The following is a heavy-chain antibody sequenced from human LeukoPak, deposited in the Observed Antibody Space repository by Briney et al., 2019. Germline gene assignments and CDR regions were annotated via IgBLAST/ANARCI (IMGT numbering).Heavy chain of an antibody. J-gene: IGHJ4*02. CDR2: IKQEGSEK. CDR3: ARGFELDY. CDR1: GFTFSSFW. Sequence: GGSLRLSCAASGFTFSSFWVSWVRQAPGKGLEWVANIKQEGSEKYYVGSVKGRFTISRDDARNSLYLQMNSLRAEDTAVYFCARGFELDYWGQGTLVTVSS. V-gene: IGHV3-7*01.